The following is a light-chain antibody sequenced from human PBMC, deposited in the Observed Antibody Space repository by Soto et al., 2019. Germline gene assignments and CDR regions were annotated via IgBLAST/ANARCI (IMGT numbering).Light chain of an antibody. J-gene: IGKJ1*01. V-gene: IGKV1-5*03. Sequence: DIQMTQSPSTLSASVGDRVTITCRASQSISNWLAWYQQKPGKAPKVLIYTASSLGSGVPSRFSGGGSGTEFTLTISSLQSDDFATYYCQQYNNYPWTYGQGTKV. CDR1: QSISNW. CDR2: TAS. CDR3: QQYNNYPWT.